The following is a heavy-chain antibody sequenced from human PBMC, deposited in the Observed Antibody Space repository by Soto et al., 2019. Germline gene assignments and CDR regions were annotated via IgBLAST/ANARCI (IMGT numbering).Heavy chain of an antibody. J-gene: IGHJ4*02. V-gene: IGHV2-5*02. Sequence: QITLKESGPTLVKPTQTLTLTCTFSGFSLSTSGVGVGWIRQPPGKALEWLALIYWDDNKRYSPSLKTRLTITKDTSKNQVVLTMTIMDPVDTATYYCAHREVLTDLDCWGQGTLVTVSS. CDR2: IYWDDNK. CDR3: AHREVLTDLDC. D-gene: IGHD3-9*01. CDR1: GFSLSTSGVG.